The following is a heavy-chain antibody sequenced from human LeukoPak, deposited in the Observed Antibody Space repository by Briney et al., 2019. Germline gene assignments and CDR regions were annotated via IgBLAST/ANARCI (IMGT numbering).Heavy chain of an antibody. J-gene: IGHJ4*02. D-gene: IGHD3-16*02. CDR3: AKDQGLYDYVWGSYPSDY. CDR2: ISGSGGST. CDR1: GFTFSSYW. V-gene: IGHV3-23*01. Sequence: GGSLRLSCAASGFTFSSYWMHWVRQAPGKGLEWVSAISGSGGSTYYADSVKGRFTISRDNSKNTLYLQMNSLRAEDTAVYYCAKDQGLYDYVWGSYPSDYWGQGTLVTVSS.